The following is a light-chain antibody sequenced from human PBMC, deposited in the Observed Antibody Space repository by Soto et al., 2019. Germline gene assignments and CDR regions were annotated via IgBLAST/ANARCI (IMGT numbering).Light chain of an antibody. V-gene: IGLV2-14*02. J-gene: IGLJ3*02. CDR2: KVD. CDR1: SSDVGSYNL. CDR3: SSYTTVPSPQWV. Sequence: QSVLTQPASVSGSPGQSITISCTGTSSDVGSYNLVSWYQQHPGKAPKLMIYKVDNRPSGISDRFSASKSGNTASLTISGLQAEDEAHYYCSSYTTVPSPQWVFAGGTKLTVL.